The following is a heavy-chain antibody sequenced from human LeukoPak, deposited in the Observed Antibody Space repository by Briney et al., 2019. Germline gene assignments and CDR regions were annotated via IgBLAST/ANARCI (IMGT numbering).Heavy chain of an antibody. Sequence: GGSLRLSCAASGVIISSYAMSWVRQAPGKGLEWVSAINGRGDNTYYADFGKGRFTISRDNSKSTVYLKMNSLRTEDTAVYYCAKDRVSPGFNLFDPWGQGTLVTVSS. V-gene: IGHV3-23*01. D-gene: IGHD2/OR15-2a*01. CDR2: INGRGDNT. J-gene: IGHJ5*02. CDR1: GVIISSYA. CDR3: AKDRVSPGFNLFDP.